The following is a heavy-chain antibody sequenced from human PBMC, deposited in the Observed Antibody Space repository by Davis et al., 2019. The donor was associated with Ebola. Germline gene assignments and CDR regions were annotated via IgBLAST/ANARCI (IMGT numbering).Heavy chain of an antibody. V-gene: IGHV3-21*05. Sequence: PGGSLRPSCAASGFTFGSRSLNWVRQAPGKGLEWASYIQSTGSDVSYADSVKGRFTISRDNAKSTLYLQMNSLRAEYTSMYYCARAYDFWSGSGYEGLDYWGQGTLVTVSS. CDR2: IQSTGSDV. CDR3: ARAYDFWSGSGYEGLDY. J-gene: IGHJ4*02. CDR1: GFTFGSRS. D-gene: IGHD3-3*01.